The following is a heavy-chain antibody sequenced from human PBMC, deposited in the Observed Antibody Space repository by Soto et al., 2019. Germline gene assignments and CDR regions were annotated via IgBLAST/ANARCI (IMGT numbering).Heavy chain of an antibody. V-gene: IGHV4-4*02. J-gene: IGHJ4*02. CDR2: SHHSGSS. D-gene: IGHD2-2*01. CDR1: GDSISSVNW. Sequence: QVQLQESGPGLVKPSGTLSLTCAVSGDSISSVNWWSWVRQPPGKGLEWIGESHHSGSSNYNPSLKSRVTISVDKSKYHFSLRVTSVIAADTAVYYCVRLRCRSTSCYLGFDYWGQGTLVTLSS. CDR3: VRLRCRSTSCYLGFDY.